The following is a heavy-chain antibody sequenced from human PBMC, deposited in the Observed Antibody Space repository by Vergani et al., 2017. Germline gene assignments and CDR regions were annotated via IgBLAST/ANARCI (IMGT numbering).Heavy chain of an antibody. CDR3: AKHFRGWGIDY. J-gene: IGHJ4*02. Sequence: QVQLLESGGGVVQRGGSLRLSCATSGFTLSNYDMQWIRQGPGKGREFVAFIQFDGSNQYYADSVKGRFTLSRDFSKNTLYLQMNSLRTDDTATYYCAKHFRGWGIDYWGQGTQVIVSS. D-gene: IGHD3-16*01. CDR2: IQFDGSNQ. CDR1: GFTLSNYD. V-gene: IGHV3-30*02.